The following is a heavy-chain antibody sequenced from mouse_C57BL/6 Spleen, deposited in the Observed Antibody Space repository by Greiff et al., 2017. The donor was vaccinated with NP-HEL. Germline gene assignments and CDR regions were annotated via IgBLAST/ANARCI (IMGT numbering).Heavy chain of an antibody. CDR1: GYTFTSYW. CDR3: ARYGWDDWYFDV. V-gene: IGHV1-64*01. J-gene: IGHJ1*03. Sequence: QVQLQQSGAELVKPGASVKLSCKASGYTFTSYWMHWVKQRPGQGLEWIGMIHPNSGSTNYNEKFKSKATLTVDKSSSTAYMQLSSLTSEDSAVYYCARYGWDDWYFDVWGTGTTVTVSS. CDR2: IHPNSGST. D-gene: IGHD4-1*01.